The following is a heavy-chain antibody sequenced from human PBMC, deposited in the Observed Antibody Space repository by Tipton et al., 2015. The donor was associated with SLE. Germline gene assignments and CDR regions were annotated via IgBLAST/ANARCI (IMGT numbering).Heavy chain of an antibody. V-gene: IGHV4-4*07. CDR2: IYKTGIT. CDR1: GDSMNNYY. CDR3: AREKENTGWFWLNAFDG. Sequence: GLVKPSQTLSLTCSVSGDSMNNYYWSWIRQPAGMPLEWIGRIYKTGITNYNPSLKGRLSMSVDTSKAHFSLNLNSVTAADTAIYYCAREKENTGWFWLNAFDGWGRGTLVTVST. J-gene: IGHJ3*01. D-gene: IGHD6-19*01.